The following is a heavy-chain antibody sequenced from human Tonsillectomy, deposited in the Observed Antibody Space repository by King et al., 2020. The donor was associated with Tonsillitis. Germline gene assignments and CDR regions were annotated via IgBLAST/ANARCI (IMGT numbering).Heavy chain of an antibody. V-gene: IGHV4-31*03. CDR1: GGSISSGGYY. J-gene: IGHJ2*01. D-gene: IGHD3-3*01. Sequence: QLQESGPGLVKPSQTLSLTCTVSGGSISSGGYYWSWIRQHPGKGLEWIGYIYYSGSTYYNPSLKSRVTISVDTSKNQFSLKLSSVTAADTAVYYCARGVTMFGVVIPYWYFDLWGRGTLVTVSS. CDR2: IYYSGST. CDR3: ARGVTMFGVVIPYWYFDL.